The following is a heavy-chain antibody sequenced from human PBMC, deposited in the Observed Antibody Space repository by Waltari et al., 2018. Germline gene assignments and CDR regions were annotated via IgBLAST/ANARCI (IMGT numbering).Heavy chain of an antibody. J-gene: IGHJ6*02. Sequence: EVQLLESGGGLVQPGGSLRLSCAASGFTFSSYAMSWVRQAPGKGLEWVSAISGSGGSKDDEDSGKGRLTISRDNSKNTLYLQMNSLRAEDTAVYYCAKDLDVGGGWYSSSWSTYYGMDVWGQGTTVTVSS. CDR1: GFTFSSYA. CDR2: ISGSGGSK. CDR3: AKDLDVGGGWYSSSWSTYYGMDV. D-gene: IGHD6-13*01. V-gene: IGHV3-23*01.